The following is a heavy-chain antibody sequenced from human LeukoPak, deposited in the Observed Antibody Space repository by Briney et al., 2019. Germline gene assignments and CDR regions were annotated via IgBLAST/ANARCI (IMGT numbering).Heavy chain of an antibody. CDR3: ARSSIEAWMAYGMDV. CDR1: GFTFSSYD. J-gene: IGHJ6*02. Sequence: GGSLRLSCAASGFTFSSYDMHWVRQATGKGLEWVSAIGTAGDTYYPGSVKGRFTISRENAKSSLYLQMNSLRAGDTAVYYCARSSIEAWMAYGMDVWGQGTTVTVSS. V-gene: IGHV3-13*01. CDR2: IGTAGDT. D-gene: IGHD6-13*01.